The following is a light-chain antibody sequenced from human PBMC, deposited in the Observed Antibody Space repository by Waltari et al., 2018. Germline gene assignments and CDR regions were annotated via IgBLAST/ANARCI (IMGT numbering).Light chain of an antibody. CDR1: QTIENNY. J-gene: IGKJ3*01. CDR3: QQSGTSPFT. CDR2: VAS. Sequence: DIVLTQSPGTLYLSPGEGATLSCRASQTIENNYLAWYQHKPGQAPRLLMYVASSWATGVPDRFRGSGSGRDFTLSISRLEPEDFATYYCQQSGTSPFTFGPGTTVAFK. V-gene: IGKV3-20*01.